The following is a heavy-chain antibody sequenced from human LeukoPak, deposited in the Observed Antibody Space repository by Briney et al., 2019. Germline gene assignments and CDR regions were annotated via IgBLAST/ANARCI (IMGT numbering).Heavy chain of an antibody. CDR3: AKSGQLEGPPDC. J-gene: IGHJ4*02. V-gene: IGHV3-9*01. CDR1: GFTFDVYA. D-gene: IGHD6-6*01. Sequence: GGSLRLSCAASGFTFDVYAMHWARQAPGKGLEWVPDIGWISGSIGYADCVKGRFTISRDNAKNSLYLQMTSLKAEDTALYDCAKSGQLEGPPDCWGRGTLVTVSS. CDR2: IGWISGSI.